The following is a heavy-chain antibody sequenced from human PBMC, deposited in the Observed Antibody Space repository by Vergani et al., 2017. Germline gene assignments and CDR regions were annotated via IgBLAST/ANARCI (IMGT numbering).Heavy chain of an antibody. J-gene: IGHJ4*02. CDR1: GGSFSGYY. CDR2: INHSGST. V-gene: IGHV4-34*01. D-gene: IGHD3-3*01. Sequence: QVQLQQWGAGLLKPSETLSLTCAVYGGSFSGYYWSWIRQPPGKGLEWIGEINHSGSTNYNPSLKSRVTISVDTSKNQFSLKLSSVTAADTAVYYCARHSKDFWSGYFTSGFDYWGQGTLVTVSS. CDR3: ARHSKDFWSGYFTSGFDY.